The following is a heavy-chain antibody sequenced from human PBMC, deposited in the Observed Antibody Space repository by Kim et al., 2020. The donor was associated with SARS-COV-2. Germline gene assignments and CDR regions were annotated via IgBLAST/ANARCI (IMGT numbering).Heavy chain of an antibody. CDR3: ARVLRWYHTYYYYGMDV. Sequence: SETLSLTCTVSGYSISSGYYWGWIRQPPGKGLEWIGSIYHSGSTYYNPSLKSRVTISVDTSKNQFSLKLSSVTAADTAVYYCARVLRWYHTYYYYGMDV. J-gene: IGHJ6*01. D-gene: IGHD4-17*01. V-gene: IGHV4-38-2*02. CDR1: GYSISSGYY. CDR2: IYHSGST.